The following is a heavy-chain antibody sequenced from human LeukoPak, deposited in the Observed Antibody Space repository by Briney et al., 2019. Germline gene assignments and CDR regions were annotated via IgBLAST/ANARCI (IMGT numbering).Heavy chain of an antibody. Sequence: PGRSLRLSCAASGFIFSSYGMHWVRQAPGKGLEWVAVIWYDGSNKYYADSVKGRFSISRANSKNTLYLQMNSLRAEDTAVYYCARWVGAAGFDYWGQGTLVTVSS. V-gene: IGHV3-33*01. CDR2: IWYDGSNK. J-gene: IGHJ4*02. D-gene: IGHD2-15*01. CDR3: ARWVGAAGFDY. CDR1: GFIFSSYG.